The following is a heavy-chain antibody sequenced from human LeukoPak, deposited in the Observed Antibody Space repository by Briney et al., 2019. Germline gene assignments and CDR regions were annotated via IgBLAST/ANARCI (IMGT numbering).Heavy chain of an antibody. D-gene: IGHD7-27*01. CDR1: GGSISSGGYY. J-gene: IGHJ4*02. CDR3: ARAPTGGLFCY. CDR2: IYYSGSI. V-gene: IGHV4-31*03. Sequence: PSETLSLTCTVSGGSISSGGYYWNWIRQHPGKGLEWIGYIYYSGSISYSPSLQSRDTISGDTSKNQFSLKLSSVTAADTAVYYCARAPTGGLFCYWGQVTLVTVS.